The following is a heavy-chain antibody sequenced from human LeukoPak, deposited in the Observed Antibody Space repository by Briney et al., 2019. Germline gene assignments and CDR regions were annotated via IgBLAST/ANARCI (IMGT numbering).Heavy chain of an antibody. D-gene: IGHD4-17*01. J-gene: IGHJ4*02. V-gene: IGHV3-53*01. CDR1: GFTVSSNY. Sequence: GGSLRLSCAASGFTVSSNYMSWVRQAPGKGLEWVSVIYSGGSTYYADSVKGRFTISRDNSKSTLYLQMNSLRAEDTAVYYCARGLDGDFPDYWGQGTLVTVSS. CDR2: IYSGGST. CDR3: ARGLDGDFPDY.